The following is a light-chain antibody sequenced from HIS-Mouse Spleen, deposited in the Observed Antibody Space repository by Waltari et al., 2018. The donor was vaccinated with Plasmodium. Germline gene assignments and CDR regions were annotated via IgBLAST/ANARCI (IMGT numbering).Light chain of an antibody. CDR1: QSVRSN. V-gene: IGKV3-15*01. J-gene: IGKJ3*01. CDR2: GAS. CDR3: QQYNNWSFT. Sequence: EIVMTQYPATLSVSPGERATLSYRASQSVRSNLAGYQQKPGQAPRLLIYGASTRATGIPARFSGSGSGTEFTLTISSLQSEDFAVYYCQQYNNWSFTFGPGTKVDIK.